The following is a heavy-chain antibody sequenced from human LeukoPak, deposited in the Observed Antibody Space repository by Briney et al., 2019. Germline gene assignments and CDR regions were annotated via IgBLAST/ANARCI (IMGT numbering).Heavy chain of an antibody. V-gene: IGHV3-7*03. CDR2: IKQDGSEK. CDR3: ARASVETGTMYL. J-gene: IGHJ5*02. D-gene: IGHD1-1*01. CDR1: GFSFSDAW. Sequence: GGSLRLSCAASGFSFSDAWMSWVRQAPGKGLEWVANIKQDGSEKYYVDSVKGRFTISRDNAKNSLYLQMNSLRAEDTAVYYCARASVETGTMYLWGQGTLVTVSS.